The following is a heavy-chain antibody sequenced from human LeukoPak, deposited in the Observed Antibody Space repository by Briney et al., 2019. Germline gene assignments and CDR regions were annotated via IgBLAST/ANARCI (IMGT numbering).Heavy chain of an antibody. J-gene: IGHJ4*02. CDR3: ARLTRLSTSPDRYYLDY. Sequence: SETLSLTCTVSGDSISSYYWSWIRQPPGKGLERIGYIYTSGGTNYIPSLKGRVTISIDTSKNQFSLKLSSVTAADSAVYCCARLTRLSTSPDRYYLDYWGQGTLVTVSS. D-gene: IGHD6-6*01. CDR1: GDSISSYY. V-gene: IGHV4-4*09. CDR2: IYTSGGT.